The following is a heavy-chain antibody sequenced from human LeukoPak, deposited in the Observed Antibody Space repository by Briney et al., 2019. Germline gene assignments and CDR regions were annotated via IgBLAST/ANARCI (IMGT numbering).Heavy chain of an antibody. CDR2: IYYSGSI. CDR1: GGSISSYY. Sequence: SETLSLTCTVSGGSISSYYWSRIRQPPGKGLEWIGYIYYSGSITSNPSLKSRVTISVDTSKNQFSLKLSSVTAADTAVYYCARTSRGYSSGWYYFDYWGQGTLVTVSS. V-gene: IGHV4-59*01. CDR3: ARTSRGYSSGWYYFDY. J-gene: IGHJ4*02. D-gene: IGHD6-19*01.